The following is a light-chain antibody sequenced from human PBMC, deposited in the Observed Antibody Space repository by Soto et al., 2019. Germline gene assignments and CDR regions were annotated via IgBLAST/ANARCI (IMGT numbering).Light chain of an antibody. J-gene: IGKJ5*01. V-gene: IGKV3D-20*02. CDR1: QSVSSSH. CDR3: QQRNSWPPTFT. CDR2: SAS. Sequence: EIVLTQSPATLSLSPGERATLSCRASQSVSSSHLAWYQQKPGQAPRLLIYSASSRATGIPDRFSGSGSGTDFTLTISSLGPEDFAVYYCQQRNSWPPTFTFGQGTRREIK.